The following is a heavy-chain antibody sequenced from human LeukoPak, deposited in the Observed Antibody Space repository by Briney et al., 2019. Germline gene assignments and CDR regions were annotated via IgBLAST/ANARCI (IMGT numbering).Heavy chain of an antibody. CDR1: GGTFSSYA. CDR2: IIPIFGTA. V-gene: IGHV1-69*01. D-gene: IGHD1-26*01. J-gene: IGHJ3*02. CDR3: ARGSGSYFLLPYAFDI. Sequence: ASVKVSCKASGGTFSSYAISWGRQAPGLRLEWMGGIIPIFGTANYAQKFQGRVTITADESTSTAYMELSSLRSEDTAVYYCARGSGSYFLLPYAFDIWGQGTMVTVSS.